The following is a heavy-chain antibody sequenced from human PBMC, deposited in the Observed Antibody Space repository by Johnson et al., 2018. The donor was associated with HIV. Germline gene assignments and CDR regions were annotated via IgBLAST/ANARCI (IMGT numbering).Heavy chain of an antibody. J-gene: IGHJ3*02. CDR3: AKGQYSSSPCAFDI. D-gene: IGHD6-6*01. V-gene: IGHV3-7*01. CDR2: IKQDGSEK. CDR1: GFTFSNFW. Sequence: MQLVESGGGLVQPGGSLRLSCAASGFTFSNFWMSWVRQAPGKGLEWVANIKQDGSEKYYVDSVKGRFTISRNNAKNSLYLQMNSLRAEDTAVYYCAKGQYSSSPCAFDIWDQGTMVTVSS.